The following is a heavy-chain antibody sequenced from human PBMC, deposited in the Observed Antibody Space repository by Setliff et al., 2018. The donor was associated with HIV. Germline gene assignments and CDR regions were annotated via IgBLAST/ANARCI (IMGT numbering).Heavy chain of an antibody. J-gene: IGHJ4*02. CDR1: GSSLNNGRMV. CDR2: IDWDDDK. V-gene: IGHV2-70*12. Sequence: SGPTLVNPTETLTLTCTVSGSSLNNGRMVVAWIRQPPGKALEWLARIDWDDDKYYSTSLKTRLTISKDTSKNQVVLTMTNMDPVDTATYYCAHSPPPFLSGPLYYFDYWGQGTLVTVSS. D-gene: IGHD2-15*01. CDR3: AHSPPPFLSGPLYYFDY.